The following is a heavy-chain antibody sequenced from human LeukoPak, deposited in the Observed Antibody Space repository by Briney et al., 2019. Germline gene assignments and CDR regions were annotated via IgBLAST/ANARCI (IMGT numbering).Heavy chain of an antibody. D-gene: IGHD6-13*01. Sequence: PGGSLRLSCAASGFTFTSYYMHWVRQAPGKGLVWVSRISGDGSNTIYADSVKGRFTISRDNSKNTLYLQMNSLRAEDTAVYYCAREVSRAAAFDYWGQGTLVTVSS. V-gene: IGHV3-74*01. CDR3: AREVSRAAAFDY. CDR1: GFTFTSYY. CDR2: ISGDGSNT. J-gene: IGHJ4*02.